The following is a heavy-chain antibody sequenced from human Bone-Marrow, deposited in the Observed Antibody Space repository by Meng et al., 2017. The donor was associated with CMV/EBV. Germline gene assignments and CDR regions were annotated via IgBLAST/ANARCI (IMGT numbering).Heavy chain of an antibody. CDR2: ISSSSSYI. J-gene: IGHJ4*02. CDR1: EFTFSHAR. V-gene: IGHV3-21*01. Sequence: GESLKISCAASEFTFSHARMSWVRQAPGKGLEWVSSISSSSSYIYYADSVKGRFTISRDNAKNSLYLQMNSLRAEDTAVYYCARIAAAALLFDYWGQGTLVTVSS. CDR3: ARIAAAALLFDY. D-gene: IGHD6-13*01.